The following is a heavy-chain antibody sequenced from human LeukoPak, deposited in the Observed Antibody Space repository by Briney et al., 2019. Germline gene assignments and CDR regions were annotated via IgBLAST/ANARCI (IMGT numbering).Heavy chain of an antibody. Sequence: GGSLRLSCAASGFTFSNYWIHWVRQGSGKGLVWVSRINSVGSSTSYADSVKGRFTISRDNAKNTLYLQMNSLRAEDTAAYYCARGTSSWRNGMDVWGQGTTVTVSS. V-gene: IGHV3-74*01. CDR3: ARGTSSWRNGMDV. CDR2: INSVGSST. CDR1: GFTFSNYW. D-gene: IGHD6-13*01. J-gene: IGHJ6*02.